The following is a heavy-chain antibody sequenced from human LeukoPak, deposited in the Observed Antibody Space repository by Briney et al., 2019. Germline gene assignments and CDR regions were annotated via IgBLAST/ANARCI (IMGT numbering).Heavy chain of an antibody. CDR2: IWYDGSNK. Sequence: AVIWYDGSNKYYADSVKGRFTISRDNSKNTLYLQMNSLRAEDTAVYYCAGAHYYYYGMDVWGQGTTVTVSS. CDR3: AGAHYYYYGMDV. D-gene: IGHD4/OR15-4a*01. V-gene: IGHV3-33*01. J-gene: IGHJ6*02.